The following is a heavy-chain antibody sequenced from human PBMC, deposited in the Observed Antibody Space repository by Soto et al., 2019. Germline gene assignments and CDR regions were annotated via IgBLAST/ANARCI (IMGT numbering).Heavy chain of an antibody. CDR1: GFTFSSYA. Sequence: PGGSLRLSCAASGFTFSSYAMHWVRQAPGKGLEYVSAISSNGGSTYYANSVKGRFTISRDNSKNTLYLQMGSLRAEDMAVYYCARSVRSIAVATRDRVVPGHWYFDLWGRGTLVTVSS. CDR2: ISSNGGST. D-gene: IGHD6-19*01. V-gene: IGHV3-64*01. CDR3: ARSVRSIAVATRDRVVPGHWYFDL. J-gene: IGHJ2*01.